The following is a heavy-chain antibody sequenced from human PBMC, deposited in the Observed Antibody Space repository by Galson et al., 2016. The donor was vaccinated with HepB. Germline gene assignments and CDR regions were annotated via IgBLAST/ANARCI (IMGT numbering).Heavy chain of an antibody. V-gene: IGHV3-23*01. D-gene: IGHD4-11*01. CDR1: GFTFSDSA. CDR2: IGGGGADT. J-gene: IGHJ5*02. Sequence: SLRLSCAASGFTFSDSAMSWVRQAPGKGLEWVSAIGGGGADTYYADSVRGRFTVSRDISKNTLYLQLNSLRAEDTAIYYCAKGGDYDAWGQGTLVTVPS. CDR3: AKGGDYDA.